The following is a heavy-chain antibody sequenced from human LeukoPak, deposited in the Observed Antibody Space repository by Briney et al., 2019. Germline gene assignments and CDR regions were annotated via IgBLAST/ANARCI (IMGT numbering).Heavy chain of an antibody. V-gene: IGHV3-23*01. D-gene: IGHD3-10*01. J-gene: IGHJ3*02. CDR2: ISGSGGST. Sequence: GGSLRLSCAASGFTFSSYAMSLVRQAPGKGLEWVSAISGSGGSTYYADSVKGRFTISRDNSKNTLYLQMNSLRAEDTALYYCAKHSGVNYYGSGSYPRAPDAFDIWGQGTMVTVSS. CDR3: AKHSGVNYYGSGSYPRAPDAFDI. CDR1: GFTFSSYA.